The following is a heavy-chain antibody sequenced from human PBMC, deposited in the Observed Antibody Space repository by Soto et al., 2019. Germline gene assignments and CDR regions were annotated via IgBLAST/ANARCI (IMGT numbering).Heavy chain of an antibody. CDR3: AGGTYGSGSPVWFDP. J-gene: IGHJ5*02. Sequence: QVQLQESGPGLVKPSQTLSLTCTVSGGSISSGGYYWSWIRQHPGKGLEWIGYIYYSGSTYYNPSLKSRVTISVDTSKNQFSLKLSSVTAADTAVYYCAGGTYGSGSPVWFDPWGQGTLVTVSS. V-gene: IGHV4-31*03. D-gene: IGHD3-10*01. CDR2: IYYSGST. CDR1: GGSISSGGYY.